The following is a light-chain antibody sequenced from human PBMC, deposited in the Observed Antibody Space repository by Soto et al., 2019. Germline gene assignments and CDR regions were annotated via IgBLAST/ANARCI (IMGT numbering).Light chain of an antibody. J-gene: IGLJ1*01. Sequence: NFMLTQPLSVSESPGKTVTISCTGSSGSIASNYVQWYQQRPGSAPTTVIYEDNQRPSGVPDRFSGSIDSSSNSASLTISGLKTEDEADYYCQSYDSSNYVFGTGTKLTVL. CDR3: QSYDSSNYV. V-gene: IGLV6-57*02. CDR2: EDN. CDR1: SGSIASNY.